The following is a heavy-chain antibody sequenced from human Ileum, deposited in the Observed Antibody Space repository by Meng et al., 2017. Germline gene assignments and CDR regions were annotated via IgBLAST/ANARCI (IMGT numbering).Heavy chain of an antibody. D-gene: IGHD6-19*01. CDR1: GFTFRSYG. J-gene: IGHJ4*02. Sequence: QEPLVESGGGVVQPGTSLGLSCAASGFTFRSYGMHWVRQAPGKGLEWVAVIWFDGSKTYYADSVKGRFTVSKDNSKNTLYLQMNSLRADDTAVYYCARYRSGSSDYWGPGTLVTVSS. CDR3: ARYRSGSSDY. V-gene: IGHV3-33*01. CDR2: IWFDGSKT.